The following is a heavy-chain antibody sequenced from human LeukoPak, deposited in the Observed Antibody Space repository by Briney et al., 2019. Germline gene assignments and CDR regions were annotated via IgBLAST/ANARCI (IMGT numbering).Heavy chain of an antibody. V-gene: IGHV3-23*01. CDR3: AKDSGSVLRFLEWLLSDFDY. CDR2: ISGSGGGT. D-gene: IGHD3-3*01. Sequence: GGSLRLSCAASGFTFSSYAMSWVRQAPGKGLEWVSAISGSGGGTYYADSVKGRFTISRDNSKNTLYLQMNSLRAEDTAVYYCAKDSGSVLRFLEWLLSDFDYWGQGTLVTVSS. J-gene: IGHJ4*02. CDR1: GFTFSSYA.